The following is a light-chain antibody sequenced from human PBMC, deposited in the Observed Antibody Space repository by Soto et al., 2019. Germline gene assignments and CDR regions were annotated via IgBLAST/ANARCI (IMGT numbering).Light chain of an antibody. J-gene: IGKJ5*01. CDR3: QQRSSWPRIT. CDR2: DAS. V-gene: IGKV3-11*01. Sequence: EIVLTQSPATLSLSPGERATLSCRASQSVSSYLAWYQLKPGQAPRLLIYDASSRATGIPDRFSGSGSGTDFTLTISSLEPDDFAVYYCQQRSSWPRITFGQGTRLEIK. CDR1: QSVSSY.